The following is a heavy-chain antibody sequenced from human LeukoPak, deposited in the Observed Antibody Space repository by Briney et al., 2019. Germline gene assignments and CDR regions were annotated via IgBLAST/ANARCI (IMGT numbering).Heavy chain of an antibody. CDR1: GFTFSSYA. CDR3: AKAPYDSNYFDY. CDR2: ISGSGGST. Sequence: PGGSLRLSCAASGFTFSSYAMSWVRQAPGKGLEWVSAISGSGGSTYYADSVKGRFTISRDNSKNTLYLQMNSLRAEGTAVYYCAKAPYDSNYFDYWGQGTLVTVSS. D-gene: IGHD3-22*01. V-gene: IGHV3-23*01. J-gene: IGHJ4*02.